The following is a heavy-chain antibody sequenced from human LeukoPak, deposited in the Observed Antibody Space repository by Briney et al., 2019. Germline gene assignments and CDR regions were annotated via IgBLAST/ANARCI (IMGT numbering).Heavy chain of an antibody. CDR3: ARDRWKQWLGWFDP. J-gene: IGHJ5*02. D-gene: IGHD6-19*01. V-gene: IGHV3-30*03. Sequence: SGGSLRLSCAASGFTFSSYGMQWVRQAPGKGLEWVAVISYDGSNKYYADSVKGRFTISRDNSKNTLYLQMNSLRAEDTAVYYCARDRWKQWLGWFDPWGQGTLVTVSS. CDR1: GFTFSSYG. CDR2: ISYDGSNK.